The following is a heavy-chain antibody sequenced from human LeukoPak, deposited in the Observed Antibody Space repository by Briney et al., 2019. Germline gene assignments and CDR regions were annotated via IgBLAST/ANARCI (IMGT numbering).Heavy chain of an antibody. V-gene: IGHV3-20*01. CDR3: ARDGSSGWPLYYFDY. CDR2: INWNGGST. J-gene: IGHJ4*02. D-gene: IGHD6-19*01. CDR1: GFTFSSYA. Sequence: GGSLRLSCAASGFTFSSYAMSWVRQAPGKGLEWVSGINWNGGSTGYADSVKGRFTISRDNAKNSLYLQMNSLRAEDTALYHCARDGSSGWPLYYFDYWGQGTLVTVSS.